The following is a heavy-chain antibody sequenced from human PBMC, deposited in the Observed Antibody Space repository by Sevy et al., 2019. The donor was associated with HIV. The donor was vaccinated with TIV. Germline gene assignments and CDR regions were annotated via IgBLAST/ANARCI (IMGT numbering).Heavy chain of an antibody. V-gene: IGHV3-23*01. CDR1: GFTFSGYA. CDR2: ISGKGRST. Sequence: GGSLRLSCAVSGFTFSGYAMNWVRQAPGKGLEWFSAISGKGRSTHYADSVEGRFTISRDNSKNTLYLQMNSLRAEDTAVYYCAKTIKTAGGVVSAANYYYYGMDVWGQGTTVTVSS. CDR3: AKTIKTAGGVVSAANYYYYGMDV. D-gene: IGHD2-2*01. J-gene: IGHJ6*02.